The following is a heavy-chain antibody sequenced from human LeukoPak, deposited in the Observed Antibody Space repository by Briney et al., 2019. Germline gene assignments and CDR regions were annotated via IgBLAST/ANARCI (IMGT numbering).Heavy chain of an antibody. V-gene: IGHV4-59*01. CDR3: ASIPHKSLAGIVGGYDAFDI. CDR1: GGSISNYY. D-gene: IGHD1-26*01. Sequence: PSETLSLTCTVSGGSISNYYWNWIRQPPGKGLEWIGYIYYSGSTDYNPSLKSRVTISVDTSKNQFSLKLSSVTAADTAVYYCASIPHKSLAGIVGGYDAFDIWGQGTMVTVSS. CDR2: IYYSGST. J-gene: IGHJ3*02.